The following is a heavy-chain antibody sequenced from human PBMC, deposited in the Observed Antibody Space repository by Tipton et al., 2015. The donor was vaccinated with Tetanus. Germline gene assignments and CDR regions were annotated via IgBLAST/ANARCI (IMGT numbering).Heavy chain of an antibody. CDR3: TRHVVEAVPRWFDP. V-gene: IGHV4-39*01. CDR2: VYYDGSA. D-gene: IGHD2-2*01. Sequence: TLSLTCTVSGDSISSSEYYWGWIRQPPGEGLEWIASVYYDGSAYTNPSLKSRIAISIDTSGSQFSLKVHSVTAADTALYYCTRHVVEAVPRWFDPWGQGTLVTVSS. J-gene: IGHJ5*02. CDR1: GDSISSSEYY.